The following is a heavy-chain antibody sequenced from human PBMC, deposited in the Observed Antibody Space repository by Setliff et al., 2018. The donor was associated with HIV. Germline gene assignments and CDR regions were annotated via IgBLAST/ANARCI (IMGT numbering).Heavy chain of an antibody. Sequence: SLRLSCAASGFTASTYYMSWVRQAPGKGLEWISTIYSGGDTYHADSVKGRVTLSRDNSKNTLYLQMNSLRPEDTAVYYCARVRLYNNALDYWGQGTLVTVSS. J-gene: IGHJ4*02. CDR3: ARVRLYNNALDY. D-gene: IGHD3-10*01. V-gene: IGHV3-66*02. CDR2: IYSGGDT. CDR1: GFTASTYY.